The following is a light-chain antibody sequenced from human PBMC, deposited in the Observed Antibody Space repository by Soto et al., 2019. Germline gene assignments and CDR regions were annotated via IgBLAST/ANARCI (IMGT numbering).Light chain of an antibody. CDR2: TNN. CDR1: STNIGRNS. J-gene: IGLJ3*02. V-gene: IGLV1-44*01. CDR3: AAWDDSLSGWV. Sequence: QSVLTQPPSASGTPGQRVSISCSGSSTNIGRNSISWYQNLPGRTPQLLIYTNNQRPSAGLARFSGSKSGTSASLAISGLLSEDEADYYCAAWDDSLSGWVFGGGTKLTVL.